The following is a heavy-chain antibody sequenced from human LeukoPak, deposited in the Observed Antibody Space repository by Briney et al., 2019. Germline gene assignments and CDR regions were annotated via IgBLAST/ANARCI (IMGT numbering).Heavy chain of an antibody. Sequence: GGSLRLSCAASGFIFNNYAMNWVRQAPGKGLEWVSGISGSGDSTFYADSVKGRFTISRDNAKNSLYLQMNSLRAEDTAVYYCARGNIVVVPAAILGSRIDYWGQGTLVTVSS. J-gene: IGHJ4*02. D-gene: IGHD2-2*02. CDR3: ARGNIVVVPAAILGSRIDY. CDR2: ISGSGDST. V-gene: IGHV3-23*01. CDR1: GFIFNNYA.